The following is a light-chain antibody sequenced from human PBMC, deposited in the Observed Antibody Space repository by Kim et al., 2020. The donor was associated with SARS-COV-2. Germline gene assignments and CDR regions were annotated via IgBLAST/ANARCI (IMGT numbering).Light chain of an antibody. Sequence: EIVMTQSPATLSVSPGERATLSCRASQSVSSNLAWYQQKPGQAPRLLIYGASTRATGIPRFSGSGSGTEFTLTISSLQSEDFAVYYCQQYNNWPPITFGQGTRLEIK. CDR3: QQYNNWPPIT. CDR2: GAS. CDR1: QSVSSN. J-gene: IGKJ5*01. V-gene: IGKV3-15*01.